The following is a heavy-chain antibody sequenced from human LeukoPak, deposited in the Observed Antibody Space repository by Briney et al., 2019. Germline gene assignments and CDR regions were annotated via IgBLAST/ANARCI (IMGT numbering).Heavy chain of an antibody. CDR2: INWNGGST. D-gene: IGHD4-11*01. V-gene: IGHV3-20*04. CDR1: GFTFDDYG. CDR3: ARGPIATTGLDWLDP. J-gene: IGHJ5*02. Sequence: PGGSLRLSCAASGFTFDDYGMSWVRQAPGKGLEWVSGINWNGGSTGYADSVKGRFTISRDNAKNSLYLQMSSLRAEDTAVYFCARGPIATTGLDWLDPWGQGTLVTVSS.